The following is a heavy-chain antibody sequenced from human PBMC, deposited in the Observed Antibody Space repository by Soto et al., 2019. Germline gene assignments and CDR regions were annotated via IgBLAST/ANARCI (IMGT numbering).Heavy chain of an antibody. V-gene: IGHV1-69*01. CDR1: GGTFSSYS. CDR2: IIPIFGTA. CDR3: ARDGGRHSGGIDY. Sequence: QVQLVQSGAEVKKPGSSVKVSCKASGGTFSSYSINWVRQAPGQGLEWMGEIIPIFGTANYAQKFQGRVTITADEATSTASMELNSLRSDDTAVYYCARDGGRHSGGIDYWGQGTLVTVSS. J-gene: IGHJ4*02. D-gene: IGHD1-26*01.